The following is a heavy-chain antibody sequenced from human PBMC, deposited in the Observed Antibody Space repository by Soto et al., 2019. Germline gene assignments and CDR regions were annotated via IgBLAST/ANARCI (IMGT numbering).Heavy chain of an antibody. CDR2: IIPILGSA. CDR1: GGTFSSYA. CDR3: ATRERVDPFDV. J-gene: IGHJ3*01. D-gene: IGHD1-26*01. V-gene: IGHV1-69*01. Sequence: QVQLVQSGAEVKKPGSSVKVSCKASGGTFSSYAISWVRQAPGQGLEWMGGIIPILGSANYAQKFQDRVTITADEFTSTTDIELSSLRPEDAAVYYCATRERVDPFDVWGQGTMVTVSS.